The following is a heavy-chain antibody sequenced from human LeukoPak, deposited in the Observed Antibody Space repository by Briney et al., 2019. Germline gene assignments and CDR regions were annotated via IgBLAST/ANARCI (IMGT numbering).Heavy chain of an antibody. V-gene: IGHV1-2*02. CDR1: GYTFTGYY. J-gene: IGHJ3*02. Sequence: ASVKVSCKASGYTFTGYYMHWVRQAPGQGLEWMGWINPNSGGTNYAQKFQGRVTMTRDTSISTAYMELSRLRSDDTAVYYCARGPPPGYSSSWYPHDAFDIWGQGTMVAVSS. CDR2: INPNSGGT. CDR3: ARGPPPGYSSSWYPHDAFDI. D-gene: IGHD6-13*01.